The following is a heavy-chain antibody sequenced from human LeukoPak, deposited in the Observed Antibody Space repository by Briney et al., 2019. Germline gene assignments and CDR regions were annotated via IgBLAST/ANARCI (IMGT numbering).Heavy chain of an antibody. V-gene: IGHV4-59*01. CDR1: GGSISSYY. CDR3: ARMVVAALNWFDP. J-gene: IGHJ5*02. D-gene: IGHD2-15*01. Sequence: PSETLSLTCTVSGGSISSYYWSWIRQPPGKGLEWIGYIYYSGSTNYNPSLKSRVTISVDTSKNQFSLKLSSVTAADTAVYYCARMVVAALNWFDPWGQGTLVTVSS. CDR2: IYYSGST.